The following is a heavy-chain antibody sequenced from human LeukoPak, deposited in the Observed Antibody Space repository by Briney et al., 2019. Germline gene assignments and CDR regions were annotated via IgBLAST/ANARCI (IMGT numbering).Heavy chain of an antibody. V-gene: IGHV1-69*05. J-gene: IGHJ4*02. CDR1: GGTFSSYA. D-gene: IGHD4-17*01. CDR2: IIPIFGTA. Sequence: SVKVSCKASGGTFSSYAISWVRQAPGQGLEWMGGIIPIFGTANYAQKFQGRVTITTDESTSTAYMELSGLRSEDTAVYYCARDNQYGDYEEGYDYWGQGTLVTVSS. CDR3: ARDNQYGDYEEGYDY.